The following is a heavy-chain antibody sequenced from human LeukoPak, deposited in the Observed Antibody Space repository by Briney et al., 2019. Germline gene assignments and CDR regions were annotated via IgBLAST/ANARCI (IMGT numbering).Heavy chain of an antibody. D-gene: IGHD3-3*01. CDR1: GGSISSGDYY. J-gene: IGHJ6*03. CDR2: IYYSGST. Sequence: SETLSLTCTVSGGSISSGDYYWSWIRQPPGKGLEWIGYIYYSGSTNYNPSLKSRVTISVDTSKNQFSLKLSSVTAADTAVYYCARGITIFGVVTPRPGYMDVWGKGTTVTVSS. CDR3: ARGITIFGVVTPRPGYMDV. V-gene: IGHV4-30-4*01.